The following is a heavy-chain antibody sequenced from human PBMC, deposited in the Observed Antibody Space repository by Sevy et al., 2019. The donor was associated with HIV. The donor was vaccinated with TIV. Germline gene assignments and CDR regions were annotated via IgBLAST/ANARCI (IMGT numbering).Heavy chain of an antibody. CDR3: AKDSGGSGYDRLDY. V-gene: IGHV3-23*01. Sequence: GGSLRLSCEASGFTVSGNYMAWVRLAPGKGLEWVSSISDNGGGTYYADSVKGRFTISRDNSKNTLDLQMSSLRAEDTALYYCAKDSGGSGYDRLDYWGQGTLVTVSS. CDR1: GFTVSGNY. D-gene: IGHD2-15*01. CDR2: ISDNGGGT. J-gene: IGHJ4*02.